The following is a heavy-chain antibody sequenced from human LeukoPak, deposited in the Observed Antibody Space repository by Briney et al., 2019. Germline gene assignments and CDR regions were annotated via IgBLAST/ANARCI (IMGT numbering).Heavy chain of an antibody. CDR1: GGTFSSYA. CDR2: IIPIFGTA. CDR3: ARAGDKTPAQKDIVVVPAAPLD. J-gene: IGHJ4*02. V-gene: IGHV1-69*13. Sequence: ASVKVSCKASGGTFSSYAISWVRQAPGQGLEWMGGIIPIFGTANYAQKFQGRVTITADESTSTAYMELSSLRSEDTAVYYCARAGDKTPAQKDIVVVPAAPLDWGQGTLVTVSS. D-gene: IGHD2-2*01.